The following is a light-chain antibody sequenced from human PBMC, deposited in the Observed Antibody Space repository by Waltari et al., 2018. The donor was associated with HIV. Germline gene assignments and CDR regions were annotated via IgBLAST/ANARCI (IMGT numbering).Light chain of an antibody. Sequence: DIQMTQSPPSLSASVGDPVTLTCRASQAIGSYLAWYQHKPGSPPTLLIYAASSLQSGVPSRFSGSGSETNFSLVISALQPEDAATYYCQKYNNVPQVFGQGTKVEV. V-gene: IGKV1-27*01. CDR1: QAIGSY. CDR3: QKYNNVPQV. CDR2: AAS. J-gene: IGKJ1*01.